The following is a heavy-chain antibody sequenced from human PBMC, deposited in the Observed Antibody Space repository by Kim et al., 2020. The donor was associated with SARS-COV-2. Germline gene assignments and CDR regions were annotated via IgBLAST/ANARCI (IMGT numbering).Heavy chain of an antibody. J-gene: IGHJ4*02. CDR3: ARGDLVAVAGMGSWDY. CDR2: IIPIFGTA. D-gene: IGHD6-19*01. Sequence: SVKVSCKASGGTFSSYAISWVRQAPGQGLEWMGGIIPIFGTANYAQKFQGRVTITADESTSTAYMELSSLRSEDTAVYYCARGDLVAVAGMGSWDYWGQGTLVTVSS. V-gene: IGHV1-69*13. CDR1: GGTFSSYA.